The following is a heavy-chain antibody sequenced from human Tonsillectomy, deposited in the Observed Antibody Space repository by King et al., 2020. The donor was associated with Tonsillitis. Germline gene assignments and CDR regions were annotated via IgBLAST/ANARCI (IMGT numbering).Heavy chain of an antibody. V-gene: IGHV3-30*18. CDR3: AKVLITGRRAGYDGLDV. Sequence: VQLVESGGNVVQPGRSLRLSCAASGFTFSSYGMHWVRQAPGKGLEWVAVLSYDGINKFYADSVKGRFTISRDNSKNTMYLQMNSLRDEDTAVYYCAKVLITGRRAGYDGLDVWGQGTTVTVSS. CDR1: GFTFSSYG. CDR2: LSYDGINK. J-gene: IGHJ6*02. D-gene: IGHD1-1*01.